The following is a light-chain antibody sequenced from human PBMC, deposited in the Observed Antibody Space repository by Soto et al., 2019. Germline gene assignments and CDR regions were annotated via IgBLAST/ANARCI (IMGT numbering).Light chain of an antibody. J-gene: IGLJ2*01. CDR2: EVS. CDR3: SAYAASNSLV. Sequence: QSVLTQPPSASGSPGQSVTISCTGTSSDVGGYNYVSWYQQHPGKAPKLMIYEVSNRPSWVPDLFACSKSGSRASLTVSGLQSADEADYYCSAYAASNSLVFLGGTKVTVL. V-gene: IGLV2-8*01. CDR1: SSDVGGYNY.